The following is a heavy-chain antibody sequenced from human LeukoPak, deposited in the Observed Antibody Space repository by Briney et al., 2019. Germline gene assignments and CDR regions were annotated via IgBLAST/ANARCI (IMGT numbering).Heavy chain of an antibody. D-gene: IGHD3-10*01. CDR3: ANERQAVRGVSTFDY. Sequence: GGSLRLSCAASGFTFSGYAMSWVRQAPGKGLEWVSAISGSGGGTYYADSVKGRFTISRDNSKNTLYLQMNSLRAEDTAVYYCANERQAVRGVSTFDYWGQGTLVTVSS. CDR2: ISGSGGGT. J-gene: IGHJ4*02. V-gene: IGHV3-23*01. CDR1: GFTFSGYA.